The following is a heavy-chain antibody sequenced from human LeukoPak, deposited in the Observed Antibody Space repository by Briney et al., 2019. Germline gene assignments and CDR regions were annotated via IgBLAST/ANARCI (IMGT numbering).Heavy chain of an antibody. V-gene: IGHV4-34*01. CDR1: GGSITGYY. Sequence: SETLSLTCAVYGGSITGYYWSWIRQTPGRGLEWVGEIHYSGATSYNPSLKSRATISTDTSKNQFSLRLSTVTAADTAVYYCARGNILTGYCFDFWGQGALVTVSS. CDR2: IHYSGAT. J-gene: IGHJ4*02. D-gene: IGHD3-9*01. CDR3: ARGNILTGYCFDF.